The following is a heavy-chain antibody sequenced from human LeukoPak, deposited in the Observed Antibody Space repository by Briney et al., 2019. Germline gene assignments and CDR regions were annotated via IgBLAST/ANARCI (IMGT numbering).Heavy chain of an antibody. Sequence: GGSLRLSCAASGFTFSSYGMSWVRQAPGKGLEWVSAISSSGGVTNYVDSVKGRFTISRDNSKNTLYLQMNSLRAEDTAVYFCAKPHSGASFFDYWGQGALVTVSS. D-gene: IGHD2-15*01. V-gene: IGHV3-23*01. J-gene: IGHJ4*02. CDR2: ISSSGGVT. CDR3: AKPHSGASFFDY. CDR1: GFTFSSYG.